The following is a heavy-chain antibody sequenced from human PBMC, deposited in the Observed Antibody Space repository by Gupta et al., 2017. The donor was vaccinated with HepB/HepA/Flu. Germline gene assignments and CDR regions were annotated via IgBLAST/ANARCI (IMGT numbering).Heavy chain of an antibody. CDR1: GGSISSSSYY. D-gene: IGHD2-2*02. CDR2: IYYSGST. Sequence: QLQLQESGPGLVKPSETLSLTCPVSGGSISSSSYYWGWIRQPPGKGLEWIGSIYYSGSTYYNPSLKSRVTISVDTSKNQFSLKLSSVTAADTAVYYCARIDCSSTSCYIDAFDIWGQGTMVTVSS. CDR3: ARIDCSSTSCYIDAFDI. V-gene: IGHV4-39*01. J-gene: IGHJ3*02.